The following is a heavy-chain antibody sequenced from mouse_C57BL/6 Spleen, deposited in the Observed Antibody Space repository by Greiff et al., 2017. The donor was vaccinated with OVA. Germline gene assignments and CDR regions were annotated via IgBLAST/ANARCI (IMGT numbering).Heavy chain of an antibody. D-gene: IGHD4-1*02. CDR3: ARCQLGPNDFDY. J-gene: IGHJ2*01. CDR1: GYAFSSSW. Sequence: VQLQQSGPELVKPGASVTISCKASGYAFSSSWMNWVKQRPGKGLEWIGRIYPGDGDTNYNGKFKGKATLTADKSSSTAYMQLSSLTSEDSAVYVCARCQLGPNDFDYGGKGTTLSLL. CDR2: IYPGDGDT. V-gene: IGHV1-82*01.